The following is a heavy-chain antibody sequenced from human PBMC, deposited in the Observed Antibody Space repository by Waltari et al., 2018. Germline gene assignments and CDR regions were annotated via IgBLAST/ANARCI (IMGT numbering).Heavy chain of an antibody. D-gene: IGHD3-3*01. V-gene: IGHV1-69*05. CDR2: IIPIVGTA. J-gene: IGHJ4*02. CDR3: AKGFWSGYYVGYFDY. CDR1: GGTFSSYA. Sequence: QVQLVQSGAEVKKPGSSVKVSCKASGGTFSSYAISWVRQAPGQGLDWMGGIIPIVGTANYAPKFQGRVTITTDESTSTAYMELSSLRSEDTAVYYCAKGFWSGYYVGYFDYWGQGTLVTVSS.